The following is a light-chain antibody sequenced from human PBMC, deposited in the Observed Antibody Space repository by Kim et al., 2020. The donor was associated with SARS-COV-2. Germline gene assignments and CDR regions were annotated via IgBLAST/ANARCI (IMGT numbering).Light chain of an antibody. CDR1: QSVSSN. V-gene: IGKV3-15*01. CDR2: DAS. Sequence: EIVMTQSPATLSVSPGERATLSCRASQSVSSNLAWYQQKPGQTPRLLIYDASTRATGIPARFNGSGSGTEFTLTISSLQSEDFAVYYCQQYNNWQGAFGQGTKLEI. J-gene: IGKJ2*01. CDR3: QQYNNWQGA.